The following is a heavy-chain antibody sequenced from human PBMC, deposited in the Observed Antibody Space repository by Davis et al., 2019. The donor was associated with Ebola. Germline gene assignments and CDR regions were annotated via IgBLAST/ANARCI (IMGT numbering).Heavy chain of an antibody. CDR2: IIPTFGAP. V-gene: IGHV1-69*13. J-gene: IGHJ6*02. CDR1: GGTFSTYT. Sequence: SVKVSCKASGGTFSTYTFTWVRQAPGQGLEWMGGIIPTFGAPTYAQRFQGRVTITADESTRTAYMKLSSLTSEDTAVYFCARRGVIWGIYGMDVWGQGTTVTVSS. D-gene: IGHD3-16*01. CDR3: ARRGVIWGIYGMDV.